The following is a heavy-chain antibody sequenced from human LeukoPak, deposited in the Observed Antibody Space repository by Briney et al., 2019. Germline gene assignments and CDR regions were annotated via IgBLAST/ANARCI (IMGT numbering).Heavy chain of an antibody. D-gene: IGHD2-15*01. CDR3: AKDNRRWSLDY. J-gene: IGHJ4*02. Sequence: PGGSLRLSCVASGFTFGSYGMHWVRQAPGKGLEWVALISDDGRKEYYTDSVKGRFTVSRDDSRNTLDLQTNSLRAEDTAMYYCAKDNRRWSLDYWGQGTLVTVSS. CDR1: GFTFGSYG. V-gene: IGHV3-30*02. CDR2: ISDDGRKE.